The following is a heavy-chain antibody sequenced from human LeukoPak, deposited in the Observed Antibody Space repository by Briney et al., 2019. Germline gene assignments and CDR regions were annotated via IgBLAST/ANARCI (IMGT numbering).Heavy chain of an antibody. Sequence: GGSLRLSCAASGFTFSSYGMHWVRQAPGKGLEWVAVIWYGGSNKYYADSVKGRFTISRDNSKNTLYLQMNSLRAEDTAVYYCAKDLRRTGTTLSVDYWGQGTLVTVSS. CDR3: AKDLRRTGTTLSVDY. CDR2: IWYGGSNK. J-gene: IGHJ4*02. CDR1: GFTFSSYG. V-gene: IGHV3-30*02. D-gene: IGHD1-1*01.